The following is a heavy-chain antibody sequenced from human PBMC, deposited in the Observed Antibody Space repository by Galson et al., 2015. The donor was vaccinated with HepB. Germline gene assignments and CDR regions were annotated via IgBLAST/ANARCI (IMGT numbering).Heavy chain of an antibody. CDR3: ARDGVAVTGSYYYYGMDV. CDR1: GFTFSSYS. Sequence: SLRLSCAASGFTFSSYSMNWVRQAPGKGLEWVSSISSSSSYIYYADSAKGRFTISRDNAKNSLYLQMNSLRAEDTAVYYCARDGVAVTGSYYYYGMDVLGQGTTVTVSS. V-gene: IGHV3-21*01. CDR2: ISSSSSYI. D-gene: IGHD6-19*01. J-gene: IGHJ6*02.